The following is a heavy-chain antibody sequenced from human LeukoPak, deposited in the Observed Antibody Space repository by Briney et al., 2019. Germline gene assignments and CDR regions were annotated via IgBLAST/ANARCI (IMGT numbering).Heavy chain of an antibody. CDR3: AREGRLQFGGENAFDI. D-gene: IGHD5-24*01. Sequence: PSETPSLTCTVSGGSISNTNYYWAWIRQPPGRGLEWIGSIYYTGTTFDNPSLKSRVTLSVDTSKNQFSLKLSSVTAADTAVYYCAREGRLQFGGENAFDIWGQGTMVTVSS. J-gene: IGHJ3*02. CDR1: GGSISNTNYY. CDR2: IYYTGTT. V-gene: IGHV4-39*07.